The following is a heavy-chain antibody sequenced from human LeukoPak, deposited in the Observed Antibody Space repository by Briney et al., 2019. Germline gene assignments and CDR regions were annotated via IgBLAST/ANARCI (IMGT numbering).Heavy chain of an antibody. CDR1: GGSFSGYD. J-gene: IGHJ4*02. V-gene: IGHV4-34*01. CDR3: ASQTRTLDY. Sequence: SETLSLTCAVYGGSFSGYDWSWIRQPPGKGLEWIGEINHSGSTNYNPSLKSRVTISVDTSKNQFSLKLSSVTAADTAVYYCASQTRTLDYWGQGTLVTVSP. CDR2: INHSGST. D-gene: IGHD4-11*01.